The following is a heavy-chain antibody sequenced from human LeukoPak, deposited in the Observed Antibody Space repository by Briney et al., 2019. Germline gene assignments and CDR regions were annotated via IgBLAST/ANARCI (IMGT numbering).Heavy chain of an antibody. CDR3: ATGASGRYCSGGSCVDY. J-gene: IGHJ4*02. CDR1: GGTFSSYA. Sequence: ASVKVSCKASGGTFSSYAISWVRQAPGQGLEWMGGIIPIFGTANYAQKFQGRVTITTDESTSTAYMELSSLRSEDTAVYYCATGASGRYCSGGSCVDYWGQGTLVTVSS. CDR2: IIPIFGTA. D-gene: IGHD2-15*01. V-gene: IGHV1-69*05.